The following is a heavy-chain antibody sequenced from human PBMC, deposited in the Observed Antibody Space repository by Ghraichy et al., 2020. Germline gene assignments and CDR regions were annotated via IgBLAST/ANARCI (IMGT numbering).Heavy chain of an antibody. D-gene: IGHD3-16*01. CDR3: ARDGLGRGMSFDI. Sequence: SETLSLTCTVSGGSISSYYWRWIRQPPGKGLEWIGYIYYTGSTNYNPSLKSRVTMSVDTSKNQLSLHLTSVTAADTAVYYCARDGLGRGMSFDIWGQGTVVTVSS. CDR1: GGSISSYY. CDR2: IYYTGST. V-gene: IGHV4-59*01. J-gene: IGHJ3*02.